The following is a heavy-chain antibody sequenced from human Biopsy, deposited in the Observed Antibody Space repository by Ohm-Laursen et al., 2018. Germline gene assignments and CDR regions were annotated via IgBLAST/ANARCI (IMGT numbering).Heavy chain of an antibody. CDR1: GFSLSSRGMC. CDR2: VDWDDYK. J-gene: IGHJ6*02. Sequence: STQTLTLTGSFSGFSLSSRGMCARWIRQAPGKALEWLARVDWDDYKDYSASLQTKLSISKDTSNDQMVLTVNNVDPAGTATYYCARTPILIVSAGLVYRHRRHLQGMDVWGQGIAVTVS. CDR3: ARTPILIVSAGLVYRHRRHLQGMDV. V-gene: IGHV2-70*11. D-gene: IGHD6-13*01.